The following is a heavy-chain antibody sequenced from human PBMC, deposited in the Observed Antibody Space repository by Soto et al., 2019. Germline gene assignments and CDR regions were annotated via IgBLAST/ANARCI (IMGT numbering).Heavy chain of an antibody. CDR2: INPATGAA. D-gene: IGHD3-3*01. V-gene: IGHV1-2*02. CDR3: ARGGGVGVAGSAAFDM. Sequence: QLHLVQSGAVVKKPGASVTVSCSASGYPVTAYYMHWVRQAPGRGLEWMGGINPATGAAKYTQTLQGRVTMTRDTSTSTVFMELSGLTCGDTAVFYWARGGGVGVAGSAAFDMWGQGTLVTVSS. J-gene: IGHJ3*02. CDR1: GYPVTAYY.